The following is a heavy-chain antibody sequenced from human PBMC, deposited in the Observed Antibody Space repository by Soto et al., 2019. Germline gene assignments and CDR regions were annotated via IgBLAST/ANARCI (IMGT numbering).Heavy chain of an antibody. J-gene: IGHJ4*02. CDR1: GGSFTGYY. CDR3: ARVSRKSLRFDFDE. Sequence: PSATLSLTCAFYGGSFTGYYWSWIRQPPGKGLEWIGEINHSGSTNYNPSLKSRVTISVDTSKNQFSLKLSSVTAADTAVYYGARVSRKSLRFDFDELGQGTLGT. V-gene: IGHV4-34*01. CDR2: INHSGST. D-gene: IGHD5-12*01.